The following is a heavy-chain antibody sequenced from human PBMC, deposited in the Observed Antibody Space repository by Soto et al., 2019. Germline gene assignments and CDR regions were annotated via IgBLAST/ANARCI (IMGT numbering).Heavy chain of an antibody. J-gene: IGHJ6*02. CDR3: ARGGGYNYDYYYGMDV. D-gene: IGHD5-12*01. CDR1: GGSISSYY. Sequence: SETLSLTCTVSGGSISSYYWSWIRQPPGKGLEWIGYIYYSGSTNYNPSLKSRVTISVDTSKNQFSLKLSSVTAADTAVYYCARGGGYNYDYYYGMDVWGQGTTVTVS. V-gene: IGHV4-59*01. CDR2: IYYSGST.